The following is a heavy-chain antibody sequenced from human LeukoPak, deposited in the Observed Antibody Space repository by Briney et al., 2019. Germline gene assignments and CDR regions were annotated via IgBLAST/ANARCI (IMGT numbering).Heavy chain of an antibody. V-gene: IGHV4-34*01. Sequence: SETLCLTCAVYGGSFCGYYWSWIRQPPGKGLEWIGEINHSGITNYNPSLKSRVTISVDTSKNQFSLKLSSVTAADTAVYYCARWEGGSYYDFDYGGQGTLVTVSS. J-gene: IGHJ4*02. CDR1: GGSFCGYY. D-gene: IGHD1-26*01. CDR3: ARWEGGSYYDFDY. CDR2: INHSGIT.